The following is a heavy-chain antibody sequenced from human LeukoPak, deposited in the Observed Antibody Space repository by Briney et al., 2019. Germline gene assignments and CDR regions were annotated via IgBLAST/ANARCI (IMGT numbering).Heavy chain of an antibody. CDR1: GYTFTGYY. D-gene: IGHD5-24*01. CDR2: INPNSGGT. Sequence: ASVKVSCKASGYTFTGYYMYWVRQAPGQGLEWMGWINPNSGGTNYAQKFQGRVTMTRDTSFSTAYMQLIRLISDDTAVYYCARRSRDGYFLDSWGQGTLVTVSA. CDR3: ARRSRDGYFLDS. V-gene: IGHV1-2*02. J-gene: IGHJ4*02.